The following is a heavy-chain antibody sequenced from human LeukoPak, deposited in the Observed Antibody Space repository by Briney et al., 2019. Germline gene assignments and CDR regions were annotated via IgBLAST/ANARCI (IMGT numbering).Heavy chain of an antibody. V-gene: IGHV3-15*01. CDR2: IKSKTDGGAT. J-gene: IGHJ4*02. D-gene: IGHD3-22*01. Sequence: GGSLRLSCAASGFTFSNAWMSWVRQAPGKGLEWVGRIKSKTDGGATHYAAHVKGRFTISRDDSKNTLYLQMNSLKTEDTAVYYCTTEAYYYDSGAIKYFDYWGQGTLVTVSS. CDR3: TTEAYYYDSGAIKYFDY. CDR1: GFTFSNAW.